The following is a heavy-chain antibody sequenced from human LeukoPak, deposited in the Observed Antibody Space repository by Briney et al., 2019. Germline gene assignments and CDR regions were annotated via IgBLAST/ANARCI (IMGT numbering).Heavy chain of an antibody. Sequence: GASVKVSCKASGYTXTGYYMHWVRQAPGQGLEWMGWINPNSGGTNYAQKVQGRVTMTRDTSISTAYMELSRLRSDDTAVYYCARGGSSWYSPFDAFDIWGQGTMVTVSS. D-gene: IGHD6-13*01. V-gene: IGHV1-2*02. J-gene: IGHJ3*02. CDR1: GYTXTGYY. CDR2: INPNSGGT. CDR3: ARGGSSWYSPFDAFDI.